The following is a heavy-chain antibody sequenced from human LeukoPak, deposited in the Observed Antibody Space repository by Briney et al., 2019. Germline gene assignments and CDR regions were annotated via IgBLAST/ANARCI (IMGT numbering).Heavy chain of an antibody. CDR2: ISSSSSTI. D-gene: IGHD3-10*01. CDR1: GFTFGPYT. CDR3: ARRSGSGTYAFDI. J-gene: IGHJ3*02. Sequence: GGSLRLSCAASGFTFGPYTMNWVRQAPGKGLEWVSYISSSSSTIYYADSVKGRFTISRDNAKNSLYLQMNSLRAEDTAVYYCARRSGSGTYAFDIWGQGTMVTVSS. V-gene: IGHV3-48*04.